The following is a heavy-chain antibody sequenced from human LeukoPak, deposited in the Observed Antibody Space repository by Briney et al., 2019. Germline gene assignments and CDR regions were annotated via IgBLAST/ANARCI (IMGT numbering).Heavy chain of an antibody. CDR2: IRYDGSNK. CDR3: ARYKYYDFWSGYQDYYYMDV. Sequence: PGGSLRLSCAASGFTFSSYGMHWVRQAPGKGLEWVAFIRYDGSNKYYADSVKGRFTISRDNAKNSLYLQMNSLRAEDTAVYYCARYKYYDFWSGYQDYYYMDVWGKGTTVTVSS. CDR1: GFTFSSYG. J-gene: IGHJ6*03. V-gene: IGHV3-30*02. D-gene: IGHD3-3*01.